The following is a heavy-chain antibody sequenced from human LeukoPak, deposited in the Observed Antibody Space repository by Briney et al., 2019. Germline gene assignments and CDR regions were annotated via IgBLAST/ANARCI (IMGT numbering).Heavy chain of an antibody. V-gene: IGHV4-39*01. Sequence: SETLSLTCSVSGGSISSSSYYWGWIRQPPGKGLEWIGSMDYSGSTYYNPSLKGRVTISVDTSKNQLSMKLNSVTAADTAVYYCARRPAISGTKIPFDYWGQGTLVTVSS. CDR1: GGSISSSSYY. CDR2: MDYSGST. CDR3: ARRPAISGTKIPFDY. J-gene: IGHJ4*02. D-gene: IGHD1-7*01.